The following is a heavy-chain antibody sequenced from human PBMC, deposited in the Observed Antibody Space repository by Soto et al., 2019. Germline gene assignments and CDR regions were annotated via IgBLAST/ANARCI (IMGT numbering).Heavy chain of an antibody. CDR2: IYYSGST. CDR1: GGSISSGGYY. V-gene: IGHV4-31*03. D-gene: IGHD6-13*01. CDR3: ARVKGGYSSRSFDY. Sequence: QVQLQESGPGLVKPSQTLSLTCTVSGGSISSGGYYWSWIRQHPGKGLEWIGYIYYSGSTYYNPSRKSRVTVSVATCKNQFSSKLSSVTAAGTAVYYCARVKGGYSSRSFDYWGQGTTVTVSS. J-gene: IGHJ4*02.